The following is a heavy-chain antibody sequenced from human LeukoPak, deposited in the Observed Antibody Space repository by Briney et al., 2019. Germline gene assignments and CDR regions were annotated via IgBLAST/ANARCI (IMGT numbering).Heavy chain of an antibody. CDR2: INTDGSST. D-gene: IGHD2-2*01. CDR1: GFTFSSYL. J-gene: IGHJ6*03. CDR3: GRGFAVVPGGLMDV. Sequence: PGGSLRLSCAASGFTFSSYLMHWARQTPGKGLMWVSRINTDGSSTNYADSVKGRFTISRDNAKNTLYLQMNSLRVEDTAVYYCGRGFAVVPGGLMDVWGKGTTVTVSS. V-gene: IGHV3-74*01.